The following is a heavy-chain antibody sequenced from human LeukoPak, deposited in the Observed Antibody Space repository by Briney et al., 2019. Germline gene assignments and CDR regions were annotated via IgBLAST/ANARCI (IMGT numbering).Heavy chain of an antibody. V-gene: IGHV3-7*01. J-gene: IGHJ4*02. CDR1: GFTFSDYW. CDR3: ARDVGGSLDY. D-gene: IGHD1-26*01. CDR2: IKGDDSAR. Sequence: GGSLRLSCAASGFTFSDYWMSWVRQAPGKGLEWVANIKGDDSARHQADSVKGRFSISRDNAQNSVYLQMSSLRGEDTAVYYCARDVGGSLDYWGQGTLVTVSS.